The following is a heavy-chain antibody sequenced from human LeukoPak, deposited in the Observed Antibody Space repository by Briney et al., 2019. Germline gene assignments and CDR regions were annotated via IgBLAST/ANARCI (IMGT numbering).Heavy chain of an antibody. D-gene: IGHD1-26*01. CDR1: GGSISSHY. J-gene: IGHJ4*02. CDR2: IRSGESA. V-gene: IGHV4-59*08. Sequence: SETLSLTCTVSGGSISSHYWSWIRQPPGKRLEWIGYIRSGESAMYNPSLESRVTMSVDTPMNHFSLRLNSLTAADTAVYYCARHDSRGGSYDYWGQGTLVTVSS. CDR3: ARHDSRGGSYDY.